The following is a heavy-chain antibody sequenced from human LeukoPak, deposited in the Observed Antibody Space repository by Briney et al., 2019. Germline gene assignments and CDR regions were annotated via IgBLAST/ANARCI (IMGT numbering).Heavy chain of an antibody. CDR3: SRIRGNSDYDYPDY. Sequence: GGSLRLSCAASGFTFSTYSMNWVRQAPGKGLEWVSYISSSSSTMYYADSVKGRFTISRDNAKNSLFLQMNSLRAEDSAIYYCSRIRGNSDYDYPDYWGQGTLVTVSS. CDR2: ISSSSSTM. CDR1: GFTFSTYS. D-gene: IGHD3-3*01. V-gene: IGHV3-48*04. J-gene: IGHJ4*02.